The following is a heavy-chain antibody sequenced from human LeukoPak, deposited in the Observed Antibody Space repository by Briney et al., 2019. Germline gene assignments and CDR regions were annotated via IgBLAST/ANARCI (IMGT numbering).Heavy chain of an antibody. CDR2: INSGGGT. V-gene: IGHV3-66*01. D-gene: IGHD1-7*01. CDR3: ATRIELGWYDN. Sequence: GGSLRLSCAASGFTFSGYGMNWVRQAPGKGLEWISVINSGGGTYYADSVKARFTISRDNSKNTVYLQMNSLTGDDTAVYYCATRIELGWYDNWGQGTLVTVSS. CDR1: GFTFSGYG. J-gene: IGHJ5*02.